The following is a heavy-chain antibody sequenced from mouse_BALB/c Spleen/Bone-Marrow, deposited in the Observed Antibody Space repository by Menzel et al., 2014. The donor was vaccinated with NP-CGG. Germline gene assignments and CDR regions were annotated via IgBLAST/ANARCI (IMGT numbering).Heavy chain of an antibody. CDR3: ARNEGLREDYAMDY. V-gene: IGHV2-4-1*01. D-gene: IGHD2-4*01. J-gene: IGHJ4*01. Sequence: QVQLQQPGPGLVQPSQSLSIPCTVSGFSLTSYGVHWVRQSPGRGLEWLGVIWSGGSTDYNAAFISRLSISKDNSKSQVFFKMNSLQADDTAIYYCARNEGLREDYAMDYWGQGTSVTVSS. CDR1: GFSLTSYG. CDR2: IWSGGST.